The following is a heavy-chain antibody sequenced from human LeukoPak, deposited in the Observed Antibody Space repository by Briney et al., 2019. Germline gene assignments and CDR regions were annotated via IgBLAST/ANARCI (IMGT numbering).Heavy chain of an antibody. J-gene: IGHJ4*02. CDR2: ISYDGSNK. CDR1: GFTFSSYG. Sequence: GGSLRLSCAASGFTFSSYGMHWVRQAPGKGLEWVAVISYDGSNKYYADSVKGRFTISRDNSKNTLYLQMNSLRAEDTAVYYCAKDVDPFGSGSYVEGFDYWGQGALVTVSS. V-gene: IGHV3-30*18. CDR3: AKDVDPFGSGSYVEGFDY. D-gene: IGHD3-10*01.